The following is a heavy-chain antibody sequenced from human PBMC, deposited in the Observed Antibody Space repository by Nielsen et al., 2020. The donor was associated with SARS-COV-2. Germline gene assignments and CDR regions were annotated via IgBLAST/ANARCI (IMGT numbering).Heavy chain of an antibody. Sequence: ASVKVSCKASGATFSSDAFSWVRQAPGQGIEWMGWISAYNGHTNYAQNFQARFTMTTDTSTSTAYMELRSLTSDDTAVYYCARPADFYYYYLDVWGKGTTVTVAS. CDR2: ISAYNGHT. CDR1: GATFSSDA. J-gene: IGHJ6*03. CDR3: ARPADFYYYYLDV. V-gene: IGHV1-18*01.